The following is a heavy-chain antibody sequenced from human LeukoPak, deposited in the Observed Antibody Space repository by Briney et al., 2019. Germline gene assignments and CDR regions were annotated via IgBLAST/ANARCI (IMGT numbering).Heavy chain of an antibody. CDR1: GFTFSSFS. CDR2: ISSSSSSM. V-gene: IGHV3-21*01. J-gene: IGHJ3*02. D-gene: IGHD6-6*01. CDR3: ARDQIAARHFDAFDI. Sequence: PGGSLRLSCAASGFTFSSFSMNWVRQAPGKGLEWVSSISSSSSSMYYADSVKGRFTISRDNAKNSLYLQMNSLRAEDTAVYYCARDQIAARHFDAFDIWGQGTMVTVSS.